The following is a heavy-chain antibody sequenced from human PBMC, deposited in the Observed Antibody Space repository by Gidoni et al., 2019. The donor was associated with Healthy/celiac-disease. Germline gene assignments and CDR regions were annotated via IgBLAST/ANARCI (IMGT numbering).Heavy chain of an antibody. CDR3: ARLSGLTSYYFDY. D-gene: IGHD2-21*02. V-gene: IGHV3-9*01. J-gene: IGHJ4*02. CDR2: ISWNSGSI. Sequence: EVQLVESGGGLVQPVRSLRLSCAASGFPFDDHAMHWVRQAPGKGLEWVSGISWNSGSIGYADSVKGRFTISRDNAKNSLYLQMNSLRAEDTALYYCARLSGLTSYYFDYWGQGTLVTVSS. CDR1: GFPFDDHA.